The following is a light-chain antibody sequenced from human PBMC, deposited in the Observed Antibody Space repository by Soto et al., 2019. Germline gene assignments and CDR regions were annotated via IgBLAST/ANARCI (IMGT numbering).Light chain of an antibody. CDR2: DSS. Sequence: EIVLTQSPATLSLSPGERATLSCRASQSVFRYLAWYQQKPGQAPRLLIYDSSNRATGIPARFSGSGSGTDFTLTISSLDPEDFAVYYCQQRFNWPPTFGGGTKVEIK. V-gene: IGKV3-11*01. CDR1: QSVFRY. J-gene: IGKJ4*01. CDR3: QQRFNWPPT.